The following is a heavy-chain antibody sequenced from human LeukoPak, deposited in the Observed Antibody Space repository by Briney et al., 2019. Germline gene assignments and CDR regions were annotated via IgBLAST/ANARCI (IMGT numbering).Heavy chain of an antibody. CDR3: ARSSGIAAAGPYFDY. D-gene: IGHD6-25*01. J-gene: IGHJ4*02. V-gene: IGHV2-70*11. CDR1: GFSLSTSGMC. CDR2: IDWDDDK. Sequence: SGPALVKPTQTLTLTCTFSGFSLSTSGMCVSWIRQPPGKALEWLARIDWDDDKYYSTSLKTRLTISKDTSKNQVVLTMTNMDPVDTATYYCARSSGIAAAGPYFDYWGQGTLVTVSS.